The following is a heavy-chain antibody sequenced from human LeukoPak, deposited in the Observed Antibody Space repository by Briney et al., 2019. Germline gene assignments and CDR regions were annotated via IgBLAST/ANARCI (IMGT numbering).Heavy chain of an antibody. Sequence: GGSLRLSCAASGFTFSSYSMNWVRQAPGKGLEWVSSISSSSSYIYYADSVKGRFTISRDNSKNTLYLQMNSLRAEDTAVYYCARAGSSWFLSGFDYWGQGTLVTVSS. J-gene: IGHJ4*02. D-gene: IGHD6-13*01. CDR2: ISSSSSYI. V-gene: IGHV3-21*01. CDR1: GFTFSSYS. CDR3: ARAGSSWFLSGFDY.